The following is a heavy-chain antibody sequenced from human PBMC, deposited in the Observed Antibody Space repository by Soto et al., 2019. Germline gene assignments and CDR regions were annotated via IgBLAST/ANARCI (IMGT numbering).Heavy chain of an antibody. J-gene: IGHJ6*02. D-gene: IGHD6-13*01. CDR2: IIPIFGTA. CDR1: GGTFSSYA. CDR3: ASSFIEADEYYYYGMGV. Sequence: ASVKVSCKASGGTFSSYAISWVRQAPGQGLEWMGGIIPIFGTANYAQKFQGRVTITADESTSTAYMELSSLRSEDTAVYYCASSFIEADEYYYYGMGVWGQGTAVTVSS. V-gene: IGHV1-69*13.